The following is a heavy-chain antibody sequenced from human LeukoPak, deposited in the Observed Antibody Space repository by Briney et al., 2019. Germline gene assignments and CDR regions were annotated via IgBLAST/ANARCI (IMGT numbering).Heavy chain of an antibody. J-gene: IGHJ4*02. D-gene: IGHD1-26*01. CDR2: ISYDGSNK. CDR3: ARATGRLVGATSSFDY. CDR1: GFTFSSYA. V-gene: IGHV3-30-3*01. Sequence: GGSLRLSCAASGFTFSSYAMHWVRQAPGKGLEWVAVISYDGSNKYYADSVKGRFTISRDNSKNTLYLQMSSLRSEDTAVYYCARATGRLVGATSSFDYWGQGTLVTVSS.